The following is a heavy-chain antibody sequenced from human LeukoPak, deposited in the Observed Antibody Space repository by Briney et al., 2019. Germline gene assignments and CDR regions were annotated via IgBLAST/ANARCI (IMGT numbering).Heavy chain of an antibody. V-gene: IGHV3-7*01. CDR1: GFTFSTYS. Sequence: GGSLRLSCAASGFTFSTYSMSWVRQAPGKGLDWVASINQDGSAEYYVDSVRGRFTISRDNAKNSLYLQVNSLRAEDTAVYYCARDAQWLVPEGYYYYMDVWGKGTTVTVPS. CDR3: ARDAQWLVPEGYYYYMDV. J-gene: IGHJ6*03. CDR2: INQDGSAE. D-gene: IGHD6-19*01.